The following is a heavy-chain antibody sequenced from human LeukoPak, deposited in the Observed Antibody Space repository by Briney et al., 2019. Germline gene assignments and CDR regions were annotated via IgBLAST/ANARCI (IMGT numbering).Heavy chain of an antibody. V-gene: IGHV4-59*01. CDR3: ARVSIGGVRYFDWLGGSGFDY. D-gene: IGHD3-9*01. CDR1: GGSISSYY. J-gene: IGHJ4*02. CDR2: IYYSGTT. Sequence: SETLSLTCTVSGGSISSYYWNWIRQPPGKGLEWIGYIYYSGTTNYNPSLKSRVSMSVDTSKSQFSLKLSSVTAADTAVYYCARVSIGGVRYFDWLGGSGFDYWGQGTLVTVSS.